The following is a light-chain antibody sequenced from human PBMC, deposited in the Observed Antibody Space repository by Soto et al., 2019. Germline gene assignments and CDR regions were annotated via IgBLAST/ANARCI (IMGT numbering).Light chain of an antibody. V-gene: IGKV3-20*01. J-gene: IGKJ1*01. Sequence: ELVMTHSPATLSVSPGEIATLSCRASQTVDSNFLAWYQQKPGQAPRLLIYAASTRATGIPDRFSGSGSGTDFTLTIGRLDPEDFAVYYCLKYGSSPGWTFGPGTKVDIK. CDR3: LKYGSSPGWT. CDR2: AAS. CDR1: QTVDSNF.